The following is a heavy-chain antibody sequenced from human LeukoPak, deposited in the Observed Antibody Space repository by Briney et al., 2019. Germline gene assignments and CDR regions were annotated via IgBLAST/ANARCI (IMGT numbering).Heavy chain of an antibody. CDR3: ARKLEIVVVPAARALKQYYFDY. CDR1: GYTFTGYY. Sequence: ASVKVSCKASGYTFTGYYMHWVRQAPGQGLEWMGWINPNSGGTNYAQKFQGRVTMTRDTSISTAYMELSRLRSDDTAVYYCARKLEIVVVPAARALKQYYFDYWGQGTLVTVSS. J-gene: IGHJ4*02. CDR2: INPNSGGT. V-gene: IGHV1-2*02. D-gene: IGHD2-2*03.